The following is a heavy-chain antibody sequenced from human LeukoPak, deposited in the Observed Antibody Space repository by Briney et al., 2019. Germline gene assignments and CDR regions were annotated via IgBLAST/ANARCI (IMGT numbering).Heavy chain of an antibody. CDR2: IYYSGST. J-gene: IGHJ4*02. Sequence: SETLSLTCSVSGDSISSSSYYWGWIRQPPGKGLEWIGSIYYSGSTYYNPSLKSRVTISVDTSKNQFSLNLSSVTAADTAVYYCARSSLWFGELFDYWGQGTLVTVSS. CDR3: ARSSLWFGELFDY. D-gene: IGHD3-10*01. V-gene: IGHV4-39*07. CDR1: GDSISSSSYY.